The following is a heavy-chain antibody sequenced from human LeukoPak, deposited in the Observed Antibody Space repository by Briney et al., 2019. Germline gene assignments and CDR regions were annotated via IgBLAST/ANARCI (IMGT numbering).Heavy chain of an antibody. CDR1: GLTLSNYG. D-gene: IGHD3-10*01. CDR2: ISGSGGGT. CDR3: AKRGVVIRVILVGFHKEAYYFDS. J-gene: IGHJ4*02. V-gene: IGHV3-23*01. Sequence: GGSLRLSCVVSGLTLSNYGMSWVCQAPGKGLEWVAGISGSGGGTYYADSVKGRFTISRDNPKNTLYLQMNSLRAEDTAVYFCAKRGVVIRVILVGFHKEAYYFDSWGQGARVTVPS.